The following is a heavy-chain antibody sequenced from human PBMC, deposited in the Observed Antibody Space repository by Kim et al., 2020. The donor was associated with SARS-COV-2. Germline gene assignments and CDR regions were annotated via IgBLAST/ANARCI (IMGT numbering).Heavy chain of an antibody. Sequence: GGSLRLSCAASGFTFSNYGMNLVRQAPGKGLEWVSSITDGGSSTFYAHSLEGRFTISRDNSKNTVYLDMRRLRAEDTAVYYCAKDYNYHFDYWGQGTLVTVSS. J-gene: IGHJ4*02. D-gene: IGHD1-1*01. CDR2: ITDGGSST. V-gene: IGHV3-23*01. CDR3: AKDYNYHFDY. CDR1: GFTFSNYG.